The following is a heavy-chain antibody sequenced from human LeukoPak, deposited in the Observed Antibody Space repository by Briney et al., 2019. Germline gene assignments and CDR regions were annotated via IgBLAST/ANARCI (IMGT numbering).Heavy chain of an antibody. CDR1: GFTFSSYG. CDR2: IWYGGSNK. CDR3: AKALPGTTLGAFDI. D-gene: IGHD1-1*01. J-gene: IGHJ3*02. Sequence: GGPLRLSCAASGFTFSSYGMHWVRQAPGKGLEWVAVIWYGGSNKYYADSVKGRFTISRDNSKNTLYLQMNSLRAEDTAVYYCAKALPGTTLGAFDIWGQGTMVTVSS. V-gene: IGHV3-30*02.